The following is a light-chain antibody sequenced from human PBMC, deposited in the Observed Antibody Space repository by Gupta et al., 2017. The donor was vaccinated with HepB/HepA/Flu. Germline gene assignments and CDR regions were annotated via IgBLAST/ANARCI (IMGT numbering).Light chain of an antibody. J-gene: IGLJ2*01. CDR2: SNN. CDR1: SSNIGNNY. CDR3: EEWDDRMRGVV. V-gene: IGLV1-47*02. Sequence: QSVLLPPPSASATPGQRVTISCSGSSSNIGNNYVYWYQQFPGTAPKLLIYSNNQRPSGIPDRFSGSKSGTSASLTIRGLRSDDEAEYYCEEWDDRMRGVVFGGGTKLTVL.